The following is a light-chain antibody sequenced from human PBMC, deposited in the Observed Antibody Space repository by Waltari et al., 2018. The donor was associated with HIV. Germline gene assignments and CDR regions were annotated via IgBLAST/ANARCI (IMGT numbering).Light chain of an antibody. J-gene: IGLJ1*01. CDR1: ISDVGSYNR. Sequence: QSALTQPPSVSGSPGQSVTISCTGPISDVGSYNRVSWYQQPPGTAPKLMIYEVSNRPSGVPDRFSGSKSGNTASLTISGLQAEDEADYHCSSYTSSSTYVFGTGTKVTVL. CDR3: SSYTSSSTYV. V-gene: IGLV2-18*02. CDR2: EVS.